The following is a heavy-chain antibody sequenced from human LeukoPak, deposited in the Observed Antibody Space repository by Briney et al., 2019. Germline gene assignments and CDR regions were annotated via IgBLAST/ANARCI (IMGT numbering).Heavy chain of an antibody. CDR3: ARDLAYSRLDY. J-gene: IGHJ4*02. D-gene: IGHD5-18*01. V-gene: IGHV3-74*01. CDR1: GFTSSSYW. CDR2: ISGDGTAR. Sequence: PGGSLRLSCAASGFTSSSYWMHWVRQVPGKGLVWVSRISGDGTARNYADSVKGRFTISRDDAKNTVDLQMNSLRVEDTAFYYCARDLAYSRLDYWGQGMLVTVSS.